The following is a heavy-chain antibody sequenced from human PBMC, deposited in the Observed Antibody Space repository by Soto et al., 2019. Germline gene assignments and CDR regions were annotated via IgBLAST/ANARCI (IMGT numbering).Heavy chain of an antibody. V-gene: IGHV4-59*01. D-gene: IGHD1-1*01. J-gene: IGHJ4*02. CDR3: ARDIYNSDLGY. Sequence: ETLSLTCTVSGGPISNYYWSWIRQPPGKGPEWIGYIYYSGSTKYNPSLKSRVSMSVDTSKNQFFLNLRPVSAADTAVYYCARDIYNSDLGYWGQGALVTVSS. CDR2: IYYSGST. CDR1: GGPISNYY.